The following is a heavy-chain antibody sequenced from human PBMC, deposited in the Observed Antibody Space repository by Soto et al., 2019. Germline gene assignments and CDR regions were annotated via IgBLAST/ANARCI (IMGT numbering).Heavy chain of an antibody. CDR1: GYTFTSYG. Sequence: ASVKVSCKASGYTFTSYGISWVRQAPGQGLEWMGWISAYNGNTNYAQKLQGRVTMTTDTSTSTAYMELRSLRSDDTAVYYCARSGPGYCTNGVCLSGDYDYWGQGTSVTVSS. V-gene: IGHV1-18*01. CDR3: ARSGPGYCTNGVCLSGDYDY. CDR2: ISAYNGNT. J-gene: IGHJ4*02. D-gene: IGHD2-8*01.